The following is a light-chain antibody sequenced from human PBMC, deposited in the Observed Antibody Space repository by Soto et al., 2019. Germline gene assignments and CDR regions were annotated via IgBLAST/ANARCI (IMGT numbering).Light chain of an antibody. V-gene: IGKV1-12*01. Sequence: DIQMTQSPSSVSASVGDRVTITCRASRSINTWLAWYQQKPGEAPKLLIYAASTLQSGVPSRFSGTGSGTDFTLTISSLKPEDFATYFCQQANSFPFTFGQGTKLEIK. CDR2: AAS. CDR1: RSINTW. J-gene: IGKJ2*01. CDR3: QQANSFPFT.